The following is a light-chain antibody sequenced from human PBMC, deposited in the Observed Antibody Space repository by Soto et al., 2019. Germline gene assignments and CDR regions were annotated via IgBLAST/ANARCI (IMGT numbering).Light chain of an antibody. CDR3: QQYGSSPVT. CDR1: QSIRSTY. J-gene: IGKJ1*01. V-gene: IGKV3-20*01. Sequence: EIVWIQCPAPLSLSPVEIATLSSGGRQSIRSTYLAWYQQKPGQAPRFLIYGAFSRATGIPDRFSGSGSGTDFTLTISRLEPEDFAVYYCQQYGSSPVTFGQGTKVDIK. CDR2: GAF.